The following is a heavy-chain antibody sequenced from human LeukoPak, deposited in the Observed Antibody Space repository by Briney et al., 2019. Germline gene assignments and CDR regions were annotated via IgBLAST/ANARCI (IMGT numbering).Heavy chain of an antibody. CDR1: GFTFTSSA. Sequence: GASVKVSCKASGFTFTSSAVQWVRQARGQRLEWKGWIVVGSGNTNYAQKFQERVTITRDMSTSTAYMELSSLRSEDTAVYYCAAHDILTGRYYMDVWGKGTTVTVSS. CDR3: AAHDILTGRYYMDV. D-gene: IGHD3-9*01. CDR2: IVVGSGNT. V-gene: IGHV1-58*01. J-gene: IGHJ6*03.